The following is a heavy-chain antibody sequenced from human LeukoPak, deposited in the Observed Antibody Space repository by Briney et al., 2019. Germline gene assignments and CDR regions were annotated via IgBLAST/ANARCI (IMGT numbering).Heavy chain of an antibody. V-gene: IGHV1-18*01. CDR3: ARDRGGTGDFDY. J-gene: IGHJ4*02. CDR1: GYTFTSYG. D-gene: IGHD3-10*01. CDR2: ISAYNGNT. Sequence: ASVKVSCKASGYTFTSYGISWVRQAPGQGLEWMGWISAYNGNTNYAQKLQGRVTMTTDTSTSTAYMELSSLRSEDTAVCYCARDRGGTGDFDYWGQGTLVSVSS.